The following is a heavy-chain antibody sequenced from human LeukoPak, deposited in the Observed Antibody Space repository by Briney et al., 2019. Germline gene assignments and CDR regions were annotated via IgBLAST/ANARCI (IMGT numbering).Heavy chain of an antibody. CDR3: ARNQVAAYCGGDCYSEAFDI. J-gene: IGHJ3*02. D-gene: IGHD2-21*02. CDR2: IYYSGST. CDR1: GGSISSYY. V-gene: IGHV4-59*01. Sequence: SETLSLTCTVSGGSISSYYWSWIRQPPGKGLEWFGYIYYSGSTNYNPSLKSRVTISVDTSKNQFSLKLSSVTAADTAVYYCARNQVAAYCGGDCYSEAFDIWGQGTMVTVSS.